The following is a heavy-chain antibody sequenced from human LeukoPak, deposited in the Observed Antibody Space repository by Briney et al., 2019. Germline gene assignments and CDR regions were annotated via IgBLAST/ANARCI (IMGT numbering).Heavy chain of an antibody. CDR1: GYTFTSYY. V-gene: IGHV1-46*01. CDR2: INPSGGST. CDR3: ARGGGGYGDYTP. J-gene: IGHJ5*02. Sequence: ASVKVSCKASGYTFTSYYMHWVRQAPGQGLEWMGIINPSGGSTSYAQKFQGRVTMTSDTSTSTVYMELSSLRSGDTAVYYCARGGGGYGDYTPWGQGTLVTVSS. D-gene: IGHD4-17*01.